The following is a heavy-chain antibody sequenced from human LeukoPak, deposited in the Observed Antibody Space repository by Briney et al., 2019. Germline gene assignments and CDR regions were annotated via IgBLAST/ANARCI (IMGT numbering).Heavy chain of an antibody. D-gene: IGHD6-13*01. CDR1: GYTFTNYH. CDR2: INPSVVSA. J-gene: IGHJ4*02. V-gene: IGHV1-46*01. CDR3: AKDRTLVAYSSPYGLDS. Sequence: ASVKVSCKASGYTFTNYHIHWVRQAPGQGVEWMGIINPSVVSATYAEKFQGRVTMTRDTSTNTVYMELSSLRFEDTAVYYCAKDRTLVAYSSPYGLDSWGQGTLVTVSS.